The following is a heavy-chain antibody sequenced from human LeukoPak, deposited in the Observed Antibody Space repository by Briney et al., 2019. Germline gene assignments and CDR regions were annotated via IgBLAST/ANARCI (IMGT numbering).Heavy chain of an antibody. J-gene: IGHJ5*02. V-gene: IGHV4-34*01. CDR3: ARGRRYQLLHNWFDP. CDR1: GGSFSGYY. Sequence: SETLFLTCAVYGGSFSGYYWSWIRQPPGKGLERIGEINHSGSTNYNPSLKSRVTISVDTSKNQFSLKLSSVTAADTAVYYCARGRRYQLLHNWFDPWGQGTLVTVSS. D-gene: IGHD2-2*01. CDR2: INHSGST.